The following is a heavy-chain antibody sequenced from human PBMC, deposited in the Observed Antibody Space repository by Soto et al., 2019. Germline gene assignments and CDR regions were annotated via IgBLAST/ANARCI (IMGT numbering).Heavy chain of an antibody. J-gene: IGHJ4*02. V-gene: IGHV4-59*08. CDR2: IYYSGST. Sequence: SETLSLTCTVSGGSISSYYWSWIRQPPGKGLEWIGYIYYSGSTNDNPSLKSRVTISVDTSKNQFSLRLSSVTAADTAVYYCARLTCSSTSCYRTNSFDYWGQGTLVTVS. CDR1: GGSISSYY. D-gene: IGHD2-2*01. CDR3: ARLTCSSTSCYRTNSFDY.